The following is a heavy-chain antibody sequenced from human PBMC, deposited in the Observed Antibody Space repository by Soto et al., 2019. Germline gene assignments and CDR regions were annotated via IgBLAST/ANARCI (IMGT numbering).Heavy chain of an antibody. D-gene: IGHD6-19*01. CDR3: ARLGSGWFRNYFDY. V-gene: IGHV5-51*01. Sequence: GESLKISCKGSGYSFTTYWIGWVRQMPGKGLEWMGIIYPGDSDTRYSPSFQGQVTISADKSLSTAYLQWSSLKASDTAVFYCARLGSGWFRNYFDYWGQGTLVTVSS. J-gene: IGHJ4*02. CDR1: GYSFTTYW. CDR2: IYPGDSDT.